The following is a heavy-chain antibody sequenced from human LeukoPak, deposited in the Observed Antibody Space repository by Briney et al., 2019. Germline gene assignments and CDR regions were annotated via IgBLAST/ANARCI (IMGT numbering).Heavy chain of an antibody. D-gene: IGHD3-16*01. V-gene: IGHV3-30*18. J-gene: IGHJ4*02. CDR3: AKPHWALYVWGSHFDY. CDR2: ISYDGSNK. CDR1: GFTFSSYG. Sequence: GRSLRLSCAASGFTFSSYGMHWVRQAPGKGLEWVAFISYDGSNKYSADSLKGRFTISRDNSKNTLYLKMNSLRAEDTAVYYCAKPHWALYVWGSHFDYWGQGTLVTVSS.